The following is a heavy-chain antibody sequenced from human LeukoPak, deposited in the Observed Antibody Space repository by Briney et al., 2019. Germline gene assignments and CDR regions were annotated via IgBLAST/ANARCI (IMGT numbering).Heavy chain of an antibody. CDR1: GFTVSLYY. Sequence: GGSLRLSCAASGFTVSLYYMTWVRQAPGKGLEWVSVIYSGGPTYYADSVKGRFTISRDNSKNTVYLQMNSLRVEDTAFYYCAKDNRRHYTSGPNPDSLHWGQGALVTVSS. V-gene: IGHV3-53*01. CDR2: IYSGGPT. J-gene: IGHJ4*02. D-gene: IGHD6-19*01. CDR3: AKDNRRHYTSGPNPDSLH.